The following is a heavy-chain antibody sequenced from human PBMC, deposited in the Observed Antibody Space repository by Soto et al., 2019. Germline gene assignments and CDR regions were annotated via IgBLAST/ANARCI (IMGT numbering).Heavy chain of an antibody. Sequence: ASVKVSCKXSGYTFTSYAMHWVRQAPGQRLEWMGWINAGNGNTKYSQKFQGRVTITRDTSASTAYMELSSLRSEDTAVYYCARVGIVSYYYYYGMDVWGQGTTVTVSS. D-gene: IGHD3-22*01. CDR1: GYTFTSYA. V-gene: IGHV1-3*01. CDR2: INAGNGNT. CDR3: ARVGIVSYYYYYGMDV. J-gene: IGHJ6*02.